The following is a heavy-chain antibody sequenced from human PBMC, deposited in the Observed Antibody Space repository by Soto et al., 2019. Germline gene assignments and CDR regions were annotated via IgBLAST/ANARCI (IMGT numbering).Heavy chain of an antibody. CDR3: ARDDIVVVTTAIGSFYGMDV. D-gene: IGHD2-2*02. Sequence: QVQLVQSGAEVKTPGASVKVSCKASGYTFTSYGISWVRQAPGQRLEWMGWISVYSGNTKYAQTVQGRVTMTTDTSTNTAYMELRSLRSGDTAVYDCARDDIVVVTTAIGSFYGMDVWGLGTTVTVSS. CDR1: GYTFTSYG. V-gene: IGHV1-18*01. J-gene: IGHJ6*02. CDR2: ISVYSGNT.